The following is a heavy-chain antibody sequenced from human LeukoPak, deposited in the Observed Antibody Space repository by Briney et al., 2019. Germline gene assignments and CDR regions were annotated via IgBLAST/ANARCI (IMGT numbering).Heavy chain of an antibody. CDR2: ISGSGGST. D-gene: IGHD2-8*01. J-gene: IGHJ4*02. Sequence: GGSLRLVCAASGFIFSSYAMSWVRQAPGKGLEWVSTISGSGGSTYYADSVKGRFTISRDNSKNTVYLQMNSLRAEDTAVYYCAKDRSCISDVCPGDFDYWGQGTLVTVSS. CDR3: AKDRSCISDVCPGDFDY. V-gene: IGHV3-23*01. CDR1: GFIFSSYA.